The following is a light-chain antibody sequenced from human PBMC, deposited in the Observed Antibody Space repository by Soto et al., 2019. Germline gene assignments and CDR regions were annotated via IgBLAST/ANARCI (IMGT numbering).Light chain of an antibody. CDR3: MQATHWPWT. V-gene: IGKV2-30*01. CDR2: KVS. Sequence: DVMMTQSPLSLPVTLGQSASISCRSSQSLVSSNGNTFLIWFQQRPGQSPRRLIYKVSNRDSAVTDRFTGSGSGTDFTLEISRVEAEDVGVYYCMQATHWPWTFGQGTKVEIK. CDR1: QSLVSSNGNTF. J-gene: IGKJ1*01.